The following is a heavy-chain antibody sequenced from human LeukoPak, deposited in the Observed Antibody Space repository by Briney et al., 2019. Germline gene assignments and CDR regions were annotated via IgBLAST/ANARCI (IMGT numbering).Heavy chain of an antibody. CDR2: INHSGST. J-gene: IGHJ4*02. CDR1: GGSIRSSYYY. CDR3: AREASDFWSGYYPTLPHPYYFDY. V-gene: IGHV4-39*07. D-gene: IGHD3-3*01. Sequence: PSETLSLTCTVSGGSIRSSYYYWGWIRQPPGKGLEWIGEINHSGSTNYNPSLKSRVTISVDTSKNQFSLKLSSVTAADTAVYYCAREASDFWSGYYPTLPHPYYFDYWGQGTLVTVSS.